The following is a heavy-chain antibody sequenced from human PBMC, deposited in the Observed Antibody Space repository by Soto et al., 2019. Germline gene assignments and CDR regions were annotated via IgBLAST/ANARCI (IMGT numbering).Heavy chain of an antibody. D-gene: IGHD5-12*01. V-gene: IGHV3-23*01. J-gene: IGHJ4*02. CDR2: ISGSGDST. Sequence: EVQLLESGGGLVQPGGSLRLSCTASRFMFSSYAMSWVRQAPGKGLEWVSGISGSGDSTFYADSVKGRFTISRDNSKNTVFLQMNNLRVEDTAKYYCVKEWTPRRAFDHWGQGTLVTVSS. CDR1: RFMFSSYA. CDR3: VKEWTPRRAFDH.